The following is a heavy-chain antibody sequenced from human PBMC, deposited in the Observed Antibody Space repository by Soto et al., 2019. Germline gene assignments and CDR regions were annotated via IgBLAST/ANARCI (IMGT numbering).Heavy chain of an antibody. V-gene: IGHV5-51*01. CDR2: IYPSDSAT. J-gene: IGHJ5*02. D-gene: IGHD2-2*01. CDR3: ARFRLKGGTPSAEFEP. CDR1: GFSFTHYW. Sequence: PGESLKISCQGSGFSFTHYWIGWVRQVPGKGLEWMGVIYPSDSATRYNPSFQGQVAISADPSISTAYLQWSSLKASDTAIYFCARFRLKGGTPSAEFEPWGQGTQVTVSS.